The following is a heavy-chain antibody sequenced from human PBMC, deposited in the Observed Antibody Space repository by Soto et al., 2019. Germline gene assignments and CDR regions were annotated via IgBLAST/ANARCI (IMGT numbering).Heavy chain of an antibody. CDR1: GGSISSYL. J-gene: IGHJ4*02. Sequence: QVQLQESGPGLVKPSETLSLTCTVSGGSISSYLWSWIRQPPGKGLEGIGYIYDSGTTNYSPSLKSRVTISVDTSKNQFFLDLISVTAADTAVYYCARGGGGGNSAVAAYWGQGTLVTVSS. CDR3: ARGGGGGNSAVAAY. V-gene: IGHV4-59*01. D-gene: IGHD2-21*02. CDR2: IYDSGTT.